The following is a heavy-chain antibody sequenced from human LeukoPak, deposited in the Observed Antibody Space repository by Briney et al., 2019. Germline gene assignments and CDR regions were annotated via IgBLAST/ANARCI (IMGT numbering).Heavy chain of an antibody. CDR3: ARLGPLWLGAFDI. CDR1: GGSISSSSYY. J-gene: IGHJ3*02. D-gene: IGHD3-10*01. CDR2: TYYSGST. V-gene: IGHV4-39*01. Sequence: SETLSLTCTVSGGSISSSSYYWGWIRQPPGKGPEWIGSTYYSGSTYYNPSLKSRVTISVDTSKNQFSLKLSSVTAADTAVYYCARLGPLWLGAFDIWGQGTMVTVSS.